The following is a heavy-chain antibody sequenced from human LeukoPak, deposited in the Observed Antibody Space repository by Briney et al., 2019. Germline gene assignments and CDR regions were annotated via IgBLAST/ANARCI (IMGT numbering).Heavy chain of an antibody. CDR3: ARSNWNLNAFDF. CDR1: AYTYTGYY. Sequence: ASVKVSSKASAYTYTGYYMHWVRQAPGQGLEWMGWINPNSGGTNYAQKFQGRVTMTRDTSISTAYMELSRLRSDDTAVFFCARSNWNLNAFDFWGQGTMVTVSS. J-gene: IGHJ3*01. CDR2: INPNSGGT. D-gene: IGHD1-20*01. V-gene: IGHV1-2*02.